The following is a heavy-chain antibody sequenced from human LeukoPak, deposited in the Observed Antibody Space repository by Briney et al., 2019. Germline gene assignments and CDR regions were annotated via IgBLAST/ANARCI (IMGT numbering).Heavy chain of an antibody. CDR2: ISWNSGSI. V-gene: IGHV3-9*01. CDR1: GFTFDDYA. CDR3: ARSYSGYDWSYYYYYYMDV. Sequence: GGSLRLSCAASGFTFDDYAMHWVRQAPGKGLEWVSGISWNSGSIGYADSVKGRFTISRDNAKNSLYLQMNSLRAEDTAVYYCARSYSGYDWSYYYYYYMDVWGKGTTVTVSS. D-gene: IGHD5-12*01. J-gene: IGHJ6*03.